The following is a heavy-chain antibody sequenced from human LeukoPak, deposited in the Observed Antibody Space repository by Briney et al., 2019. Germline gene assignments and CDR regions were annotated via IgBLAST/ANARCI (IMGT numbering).Heavy chain of an antibody. D-gene: IGHD3-10*02. CDR2: ISSSVSTI. V-gene: IGHV3-48*03. Sequence: GGSLRLSCAASGFTFSSYEMNSVRQAPGKGREWGSYISSSVSTIYYADSVKGRFTISRDNAKNSLYLQMNSLRAEDTAVYYCAELGITMIGGVWGKGTTVTISS. CDR1: GFTFSSYE. J-gene: IGHJ6*04. CDR3: AELGITMIGGV.